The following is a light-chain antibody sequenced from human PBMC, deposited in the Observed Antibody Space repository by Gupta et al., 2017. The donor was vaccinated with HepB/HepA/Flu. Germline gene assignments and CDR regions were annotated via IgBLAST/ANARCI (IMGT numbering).Light chain of an antibody. CDR3: MQALQTPLT. Sequence: DIVMTQSPLSLPVTPGEPASISCRSSQSLLHSNGYNYLDWYLQKPGQSPQLLIYLGSNRASGVPDRFSGSGSGTACTLKISRVEAEDVGVYYCMQALQTPLTFGGGTKVEIK. V-gene: IGKV2-28*01. CDR2: LGS. J-gene: IGKJ4*01. CDR1: QSLLHSNGYNY.